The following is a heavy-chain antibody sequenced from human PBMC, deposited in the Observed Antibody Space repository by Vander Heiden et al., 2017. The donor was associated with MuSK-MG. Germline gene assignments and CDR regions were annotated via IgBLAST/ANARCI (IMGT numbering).Heavy chain of an antibody. D-gene: IGHD6-19*01. CDR1: GGSISTSTYY. Sequence: QLQLQESGPGLVKPSETLSLTCTVAGGSISTSTYYWGWIRQPPGKGLEWIGSISYSGNTYSNPSLRSRVSISVDTSKNQFSLKLSSVTAADTAVYYCARVGNSGWYFFDYWGQGNLVTVSS. CDR3: ARVGNSGWYFFDY. J-gene: IGHJ4*02. CDR2: ISYSGNT. V-gene: IGHV4-39*07.